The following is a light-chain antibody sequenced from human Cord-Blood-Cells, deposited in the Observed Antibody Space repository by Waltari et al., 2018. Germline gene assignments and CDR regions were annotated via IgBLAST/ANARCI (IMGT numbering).Light chain of an antibody. CDR2: LGS. CDR3: MQALQTLT. V-gene: IGKV2-28*01. Sequence: EIGMTQSPLALPVTPGDQAYISCRSSQSLLHSNGYNHLHWYLQKPGQSPQLLICLGSNRASGVPDRFSGSGSGTDFTLNISRVEAEDVGVYYGMQALQTLTFGGGTKVEIK. J-gene: IGKJ4*01. CDR1: QSLLHSNGYNH.